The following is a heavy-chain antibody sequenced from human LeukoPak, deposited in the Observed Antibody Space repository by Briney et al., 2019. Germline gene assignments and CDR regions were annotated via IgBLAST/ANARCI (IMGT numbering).Heavy chain of an antibody. CDR3: ARLCGGSSGFYYYYYYMDV. D-gene: IGHD6-19*01. CDR1: GGSISSSSYY. V-gene: IGHV4-39*01. J-gene: IGHJ6*03. CDR2: IYYSGST. Sequence: SETLSLTCTVSGGSISSSSYYWGWIRQPPGKGLEWIGSIYYSGSTYYNPSLKSRVTISVDKSKNQFSLKVSSVTATDTAVYYCARLCGGSSGFYYYYYYMDVWGKGTTVTISS.